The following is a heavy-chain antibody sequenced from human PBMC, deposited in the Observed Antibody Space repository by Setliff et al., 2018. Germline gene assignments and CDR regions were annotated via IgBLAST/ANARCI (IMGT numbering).Heavy chain of an antibody. CDR2: IHYSGTT. CDR3: ARTGTYRYFDY. Sequence: SETLSLTCTVSGASINSGTYYWAWIRQPPGKGLEWIGRIHYSGTTYYNASLKSRVTMSVDTSKNQFSLNLSSVTAADTAVYYCARTGTYRYFDYWGQGTRVTVSS. CDR1: GASINSGTYY. V-gene: IGHV4-39*01. D-gene: IGHD1-1*01. J-gene: IGHJ4*02.